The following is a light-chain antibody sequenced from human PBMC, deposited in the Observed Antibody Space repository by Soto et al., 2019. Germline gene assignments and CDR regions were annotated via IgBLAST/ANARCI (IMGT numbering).Light chain of an antibody. V-gene: IGLV1-51*02. J-gene: IGLJ2*01. CDR2: ENN. Sequence: QSVLRQPPSVSAAPGQRVTISCSGSSFNIGNNYVSWYQQLPGTAPKLLIYENNKRPSGIPDRFSGSKSGTSATLGITGLQTGDEADYYCGTWDSSLSSVVFGGGTKVTVL. CDR1: SFNIGNNY. CDR3: GTWDSSLSSVV.